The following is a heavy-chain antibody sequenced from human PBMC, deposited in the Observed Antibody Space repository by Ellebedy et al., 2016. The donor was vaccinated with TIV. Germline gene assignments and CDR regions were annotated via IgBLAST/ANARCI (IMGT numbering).Heavy chain of an antibody. V-gene: IGHV3-11*04. CDR1: GFTFSDYY. D-gene: IGHD6-13*01. J-gene: IGHJ6*02. CDR2: ISSSGSTI. Sequence: PGGSLRLSCAASGFTFSDYYMSWIRQAPGKGLEWVSYISSSGSTIYYADSVKGRFTISRDNAKNSLYLQMNSLRDEDTAVYYCVSFGEAAAAGGYFYGMDVWGQGTTVTVSS. CDR3: VSFGEAAAAGGYFYGMDV.